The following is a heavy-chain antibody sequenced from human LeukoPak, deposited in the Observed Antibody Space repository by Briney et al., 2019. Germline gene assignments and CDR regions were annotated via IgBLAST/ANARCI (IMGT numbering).Heavy chain of an antibody. V-gene: IGHV4-59*01. CDR3: ASSYYYGSGSYYNSFDY. D-gene: IGHD3-10*01. J-gene: IGHJ4*02. CDR1: GGSISSYY. CDR2: IYYSGST. Sequence: SETLSLTCTVSGGSISSYYWSWIRQPPGKGLEWIGYIYYSGSTNYNPSLKSRVTISVDTSKNQFPLKLSSVTAADTAVYYCASSYYYGSGSYYNSFDYWGQGTLVTVSS.